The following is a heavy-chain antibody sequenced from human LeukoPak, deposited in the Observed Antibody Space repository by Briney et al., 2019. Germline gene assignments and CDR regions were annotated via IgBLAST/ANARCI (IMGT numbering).Heavy chain of an antibody. CDR1: GFTFSNYA. CDR3: AKDSSTVRGEFDY. J-gene: IGHJ4*02. V-gene: IGHV3-23*01. D-gene: IGHD3-10*01. Sequence: GGSLRLSCAASGFTFSNYAMSWVRQAPGKGLEWVSGISGSGDSTYYVDSVKGRFTISRDNSKNTLYLQMDSLRAEETAVYYCAKDSSTVRGEFDYWGQGTLVTVSS. CDR2: ISGSGDST.